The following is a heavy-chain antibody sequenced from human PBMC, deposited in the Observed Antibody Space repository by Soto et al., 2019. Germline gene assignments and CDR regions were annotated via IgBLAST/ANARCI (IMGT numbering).Heavy chain of an antibody. Sequence: EVQLVESGGGLVQPGGSLRLSCAASGFTFSRYWMHLFRQGPGKGLVWVSRINSDGSITSYADSVKGRFTISRDNAKNTVYLQMSSLRAEDTAVYYCARELEVMGATQPWGYWGQGTLVAVSS. V-gene: IGHV3-74*01. CDR1: GFTFSRYW. D-gene: IGHD2-21*01. CDR2: INSDGSIT. CDR3: ARELEVMGATQPWGY. J-gene: IGHJ4*02.